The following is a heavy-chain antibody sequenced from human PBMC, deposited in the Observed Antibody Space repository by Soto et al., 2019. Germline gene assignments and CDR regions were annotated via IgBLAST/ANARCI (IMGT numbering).Heavy chain of an antibody. D-gene: IGHD4-4*01. CDR2: SSGSGSGGST. V-gene: IGHV3-23*01. J-gene: IGHJ4*02. Sequence: EVQLLESGGGLVQPGGSLRLSCAASGFTFTNYAMTWVRQAPGKGLEWVSISSGSGSGGSTNYADSVKGRFTISRDNSNTTLYLQMNSLRVEDTAVYYCAKDRDDYRNYVFDYWGQGTLVTVSS. CDR3: AKDRDDYRNYVFDY. CDR1: GFTFTNYA.